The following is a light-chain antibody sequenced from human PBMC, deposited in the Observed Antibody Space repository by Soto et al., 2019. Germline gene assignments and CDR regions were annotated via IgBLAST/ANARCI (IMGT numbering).Light chain of an antibody. CDR3: QQYNNWPPIT. V-gene: IGKV3-15*01. CDR2: GAS. CDR1: QSVATN. Sequence: EIVMTQSPATLSVSPGDRVTLSCRASQSVATNLAWYQQKPGQAPRLLLYGASTRAPRIPARFSGGGSETEFTLTISSLQSEDFAVYYCQQYNNWPPITFGQGTRLEIK. J-gene: IGKJ5*01.